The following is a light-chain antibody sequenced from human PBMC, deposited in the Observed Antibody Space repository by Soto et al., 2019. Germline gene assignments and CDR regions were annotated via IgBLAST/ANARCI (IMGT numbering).Light chain of an antibody. Sequence: EIVLTQSPATLSLSPGERATLSCRASQSVSSYFAWYQQKPGQAPRLLIYDASNRATGIPARFSGSGSGTDSTLTISSLEPEDFAVYYCQQRSNWPSGTFGQGTKVEGK. CDR3: QQRSNWPSGT. CDR1: QSVSSY. CDR2: DAS. V-gene: IGKV3-11*01. J-gene: IGKJ1*01.